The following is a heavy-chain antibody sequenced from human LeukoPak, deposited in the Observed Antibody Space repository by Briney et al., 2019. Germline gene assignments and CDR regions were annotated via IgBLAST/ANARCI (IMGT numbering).Heavy chain of an antibody. CDR1: GGTFSSYA. CDR3: ARDLSSTVYYYYYMDV. CDR2: IIPIFGTA. D-gene: IGHD4-11*01. Sequence: SVKVSCKASGGTFSSYAISWVRQAPGQGLEWMGGIIPIFGTANYAQKFQGRVTITADESTSTAYMELSSLRPEDTAVYYCARDLSSTVYYYYYMDVWGKGTTVTVSS. V-gene: IGHV1-69*01. J-gene: IGHJ6*03.